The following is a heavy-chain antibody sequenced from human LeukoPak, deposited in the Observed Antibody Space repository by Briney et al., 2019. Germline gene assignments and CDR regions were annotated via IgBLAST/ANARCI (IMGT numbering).Heavy chain of an antibody. V-gene: IGHV1-2*02. D-gene: IGHD3-16*01. CDR2: INPNSGGT. J-gene: IGHJ6*03. CDR1: GYTFTGYY. CDR3: ARDGGRPFEYYYYYMDV. Sequence: ASVKVSRKASGYTFTGYYMHWVRQAPGQGLEWMGWINPNSGGTNYAQKFQGRVTMTRDTSISTAYMELSRLRSDDTAVYYCARDGGRPFEYYYYYMDVWGKGTTVTVSS.